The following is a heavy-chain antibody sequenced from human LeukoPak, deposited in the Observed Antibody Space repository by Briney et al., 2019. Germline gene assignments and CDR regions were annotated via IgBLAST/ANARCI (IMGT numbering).Heavy chain of an antibody. V-gene: IGHV3-13*01. J-gene: IGHJ4*02. Sequence: PGGSLRLSCAASGFTFSSYAMSWVRQAPGKGLEWVSAIGTAGDTYYPGSVKGRFTISRENAKNSLYLQMNSLRAGDTAVYYCARGRWSEYYFDYWGQGTLVTVSS. CDR3: ARGRWSEYYFDY. CDR2: IGTAGDT. D-gene: IGHD6-13*01. CDR1: GFTFSSYA.